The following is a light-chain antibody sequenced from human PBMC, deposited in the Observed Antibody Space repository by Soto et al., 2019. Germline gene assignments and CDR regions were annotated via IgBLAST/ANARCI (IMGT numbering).Light chain of an antibody. CDR3: SSYTSSSTLYV. CDR2: EVS. V-gene: IGLV2-14*01. J-gene: IGLJ1*01. CDR1: ISDVGGYNY. Sequence: QSAVNLLACVSGSPGQSIRISCTGTISDVGGYNYVSWYQQHPGKAPKLMIYEVSNRPSGVSNRFSGSKSGNTASLTISGLQAEDEADYYCSSYTSSSTLYVFGTGTKVTVL.